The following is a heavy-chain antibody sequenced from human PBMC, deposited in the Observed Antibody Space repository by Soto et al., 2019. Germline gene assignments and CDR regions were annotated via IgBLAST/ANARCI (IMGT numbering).Heavy chain of an antibody. J-gene: IGHJ6*03. D-gene: IGHD2-15*01. CDR3: AKGQRDIVVVVAATYYYYYMDV. CDR1: GFTFSSYA. CDR2: ISGSGGST. V-gene: IGHV3-23*01. Sequence: GGSLRLSCAASGFTFSSYAMSWVRQAPGKGLEWVSAISGSGGSTYYADSVKGRFTISRDNSKNTLYLQMNSLRAEDTAVYYCAKGQRDIVVVVAATYYYYYMDVWGKGTTVTVSS.